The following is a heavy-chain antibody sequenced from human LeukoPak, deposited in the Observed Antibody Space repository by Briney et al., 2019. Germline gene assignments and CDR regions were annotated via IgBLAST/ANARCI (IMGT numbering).Heavy chain of an antibody. CDR2: ISYDGSNK. D-gene: IGHD3-22*01. CDR1: GFTFSSYA. V-gene: IGHV3-30*18. Sequence: PXGSLRLSCAASGFTFSSYAMSWVRQAPGKGLEWVAVISYDGSNKYYADSVKGRFTISRNNSKNTLYLQMNSLRAEDTAVYYCAKEGDYYDSSGYYSNYYYYGMDVWGQGTTVTVSS. J-gene: IGHJ6*02. CDR3: AKEGDYYDSSGYYSNYYYYGMDV.